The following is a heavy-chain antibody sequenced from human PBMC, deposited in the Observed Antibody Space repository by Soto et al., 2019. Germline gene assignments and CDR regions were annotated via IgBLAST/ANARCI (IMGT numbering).Heavy chain of an antibody. CDR3: ARNGDSSGYAFDI. D-gene: IGHD4-17*01. CDR2: IWYDGSNK. CDR1: GFTFSSYG. J-gene: IGHJ3*02. Sequence: PGGSLRLSCAASGFTFSSYGMHWVRQAPGKGLEWVAVIWYDGSNKYYADSVKGRFTISRDNSKNTLYLQMNSLRAEDTAVYYCARNGDSSGYAFDIWGQGTMVTVSS. V-gene: IGHV3-33*01.